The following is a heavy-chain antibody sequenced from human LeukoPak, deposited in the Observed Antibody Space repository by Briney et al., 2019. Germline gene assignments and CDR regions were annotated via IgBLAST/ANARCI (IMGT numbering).Heavy chain of an antibody. CDR3: AKGEGGSCSSSSCSTFFDY. V-gene: IGHV3-23*01. CDR1: GFTFSTYA. D-gene: IGHD2-15*01. J-gene: IGHJ4*02. Sequence: GGSLRLSCAASGFTFSTYAMNWVRQAPGKGLEWVSAIRGGGESTYNEDSVKGRFIISRDNSKNTLYLQMNSLRAEDTAVYYCAKGEGGSCSSSSCSTFFDYWGQGTLVTVSS. CDR2: IRGGGEST.